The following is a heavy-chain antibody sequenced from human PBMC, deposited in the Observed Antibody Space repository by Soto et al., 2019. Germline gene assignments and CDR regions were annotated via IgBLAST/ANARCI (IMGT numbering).Heavy chain of an antibody. CDR1: GGSISSGDYY. Sequence: PSETLSLTCTVSGGSISSGDYYWSWIRQPPGKGLEWIGYIYYSGSTYYNPSLKSRVTISVDTSKNQFSLKLSSVTAADTAVYYCARDGYYDFWSGSRPGFDPWGQGTLVTVSS. D-gene: IGHD3-3*01. CDR3: ARDGYYDFWSGSRPGFDP. CDR2: IYYSGST. J-gene: IGHJ5*02. V-gene: IGHV4-30-4*02.